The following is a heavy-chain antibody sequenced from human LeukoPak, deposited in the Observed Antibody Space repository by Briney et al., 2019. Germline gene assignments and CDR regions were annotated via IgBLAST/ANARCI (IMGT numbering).Heavy chain of an antibody. V-gene: IGHV3-11*06. CDR2: ISSTSSST. D-gene: IGHD4-11*01. J-gene: IGHJ4*02. Sequence: GGSLRLSCVASGFIFSDFYMSWIRQAPGKGLEWISYISSTSSSTNYADSVKGRFTISRDNAKSSLYLHMNNLRVEDSAVYYCTRGTAYTDYWGQGTLVTVSS. CDR1: GFIFSDFY. CDR3: TRGTAYTDY.